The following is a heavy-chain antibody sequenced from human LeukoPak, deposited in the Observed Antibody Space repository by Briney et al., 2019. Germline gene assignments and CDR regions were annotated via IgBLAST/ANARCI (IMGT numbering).Heavy chain of an antibody. Sequence: ASVKVSCKTSGGSFGNYAVSWVRQAPGQGLEWMGWINPSSGATNYAQKFQGRVTMTRDTSISTAYMELSRLRSDDTAVYYCATLKYCSSTSCYELDFDYWGQGTLVTVSS. CDR2: INPSSGAT. CDR1: GGSFGNYA. CDR3: ATLKYCSSTSCYELDFDY. D-gene: IGHD2-2*01. V-gene: IGHV1-2*02. J-gene: IGHJ4*02.